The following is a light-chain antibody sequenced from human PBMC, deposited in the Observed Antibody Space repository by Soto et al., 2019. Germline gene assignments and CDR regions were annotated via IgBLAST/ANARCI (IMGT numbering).Light chain of an antibody. Sequence: QSALTQPASVSGSPGQSITISCTGTSSDVGGYNYVSWYQQHPGKAPQLIIYDVTNRPSGVSNRFSGSKSGNTASLTVSGLQAEDEADYSCSSYTSSSTYVVFGGGTKLTVL. V-gene: IGLV2-14*03. CDR3: SSYTSSSTYVV. J-gene: IGLJ2*01. CDR2: DVT. CDR1: SSDVGGYNY.